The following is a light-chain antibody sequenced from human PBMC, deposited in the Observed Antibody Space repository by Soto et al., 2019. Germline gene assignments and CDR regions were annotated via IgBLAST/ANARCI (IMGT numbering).Light chain of an antibody. V-gene: IGKV3-11*01. J-gene: IGKJ5*01. Sequence: EIVMTQSPATLSVSPVERVTLSCRASQSVSGHLAWYQQKPGQAPRLLISDASNRGTGIPARFSGSGSGTDFTLTISSLEPEDFAVYYCHQRQYWPPITFGQGTRLEIK. CDR3: HQRQYWPPIT. CDR1: QSVSGH. CDR2: DAS.